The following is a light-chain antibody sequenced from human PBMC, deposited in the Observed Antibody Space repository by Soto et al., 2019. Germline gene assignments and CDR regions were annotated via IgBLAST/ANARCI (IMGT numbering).Light chain of an antibody. J-gene: IGKJ5*01. CDR1: QSVSSSY. V-gene: IGKV3-20*01. Sequence: EIVLTQSPGTLSLSPGERATLSCRASQSVSSSYLAWYQQKPGQAPRLLIYGASSRATGIPDRFSGSGSGTDFTLTISRLEPEDFAVYYCQQYGTSLXTFGQGTRLEIK. CDR3: QQYGTSLXT. CDR2: GAS.